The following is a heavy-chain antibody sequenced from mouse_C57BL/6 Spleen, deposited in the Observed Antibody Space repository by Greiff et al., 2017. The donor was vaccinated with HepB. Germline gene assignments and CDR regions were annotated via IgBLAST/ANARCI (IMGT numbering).Heavy chain of an antibody. CDR3: ARRAGSSSLFAY. V-gene: IGHV1-54*01. CDR2: INPGSGGT. J-gene: IGHJ3*01. Sequence: QVQLKQSGAELVRPGTSVKVSCKASGYAFTNYLIEWVKQRPGQGLEWIGVINPGSGGTNYNEKFKGKATLTADKSSSTAYMQLSSLTSEDSAVYFCARRAGSSSLFAYWGQGTLVTVSA. D-gene: IGHD1-1*01. CDR1: GYAFTNYL.